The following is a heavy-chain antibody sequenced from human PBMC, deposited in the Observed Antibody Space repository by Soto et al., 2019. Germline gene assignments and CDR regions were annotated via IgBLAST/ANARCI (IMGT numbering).Heavy chain of an antibody. CDR1: GYSISSGYY. CDR2: ISHSGNT. V-gene: IGHV4-38-2*02. D-gene: IGHD2-15*01. Sequence: SETLSLTCTVSGYSISSGYYWSWIRQTPGKGLEGIGSISHSGNTFYNPSLRSRVTISIDTSNNHFSLKLNSLTATDTAVYYCARAAGGHTARRHWCDPWGQGTRVTVSS. CDR3: ARAAGGHTARRHWCDP. J-gene: IGHJ5*02.